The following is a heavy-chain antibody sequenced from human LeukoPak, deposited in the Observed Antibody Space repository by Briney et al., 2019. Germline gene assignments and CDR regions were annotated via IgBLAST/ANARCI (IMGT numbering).Heavy chain of an antibody. Sequence: GGSLRLSYAASGFTISANFMSWVRQAPGKGLEWVSVMYSVGSTFYADSVKGRFTISRDGYKNTLDLQMDSLRVDDTAVYYCARDLSGYSFGFGGDLWGQGTLVTVSS. CDR1: GFTISANF. V-gene: IGHV3-66*01. J-gene: IGHJ4*02. D-gene: IGHD6-13*01. CDR3: ARDLSGYSFGFGGDL. CDR2: MYSVGST.